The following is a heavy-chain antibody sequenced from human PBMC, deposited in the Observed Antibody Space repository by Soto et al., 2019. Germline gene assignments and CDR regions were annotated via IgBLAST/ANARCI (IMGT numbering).Heavy chain of an antibody. Sequence: QVQLVQSGAEVKKPGASVKVSCKASGYTFTGYYMHWVRQAPGQGLEWMGWINPNSGGTNYAQNFQGGVTMTRDTSISTAYMELSRLRSDDTAVYYCARGTAGDFWSGYYSSTYMDVWGKGTTVTVSS. CDR1: GYTFTGYY. CDR2: INPNSGGT. D-gene: IGHD3-3*01. J-gene: IGHJ6*03. V-gene: IGHV1-2*02. CDR3: ARGTAGDFWSGYYSSTYMDV.